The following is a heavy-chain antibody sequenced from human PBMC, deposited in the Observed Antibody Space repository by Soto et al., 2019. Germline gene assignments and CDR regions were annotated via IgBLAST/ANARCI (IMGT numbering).Heavy chain of an antibody. Sequence: QPAGSLTLSCAASGFTLSSVGMHWVCHTPAKGLEWVWVTPFNENRKYYGDSVRGRVTISRDNSRNTVYLEMNALRADDTAVYYCAKEESSGYYRTADYWGQGTPVTVSS. CDR3: AKEESSGYYRTADY. D-gene: IGHD6-19*01. V-gene: IGHV3-30*18. J-gene: IGHJ4*02. CDR1: GFTLSSVG. CDR2: TPFNENRK.